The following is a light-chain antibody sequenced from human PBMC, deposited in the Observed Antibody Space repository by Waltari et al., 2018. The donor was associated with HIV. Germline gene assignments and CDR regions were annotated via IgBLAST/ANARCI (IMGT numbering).Light chain of an antibody. CDR2: RNN. Sequence: QSVLSQPPSASGTPGQRVTFSCSGTSSTIGSNFVYWYQQVPGTAPKLLIYRNNQRPSGVPDRFSGSKSGTSASLAISGLRSEDEADYYCAAWDDSLSAFYVFGTGTKVTVL. CDR1: SSTIGSNF. V-gene: IGLV1-47*01. J-gene: IGLJ1*01. CDR3: AAWDDSLSAFYV.